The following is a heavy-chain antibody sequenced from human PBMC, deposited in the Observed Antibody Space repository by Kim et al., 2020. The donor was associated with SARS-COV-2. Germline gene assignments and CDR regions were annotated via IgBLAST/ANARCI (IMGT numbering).Heavy chain of an antibody. D-gene: IGHD5-12*01. V-gene: IGHV3-11*04. CDR2: ISSSGSTI. Sequence: GGSLRPSCAASGFTFSDYYMSWIRQAPGKGLEWVSYISSSGSTIYYADSVKGRFTISRDNAKNSLYLQMNSLRAEDTAVYYCARDGRDGYRELYYYYGMDVWGQGTTVTVSS. CDR1: GFTFSDYY. CDR3: ARDGRDGYRELYYYYGMDV. J-gene: IGHJ6*02.